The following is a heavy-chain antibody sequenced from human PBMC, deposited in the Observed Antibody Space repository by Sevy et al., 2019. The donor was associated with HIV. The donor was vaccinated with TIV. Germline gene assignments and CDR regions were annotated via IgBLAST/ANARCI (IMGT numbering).Heavy chain of an antibody. CDR1: GFTFSSYS. CDR3: ARDRGVGTSSYGMDV. J-gene: IGHJ6*02. Sequence: GGSLRLSCAASGFTFSSYSMDWVRQAPGMGLEWVSSISSGSTYIYYVDSVKGRFTISRDNAKNSLYLQMNSLRAEDTAVYYCARDRGVGTSSYGMDVWGQRTTVTVSS. CDR2: ISSGSTYI. D-gene: IGHD1-26*01. V-gene: IGHV3-21*01.